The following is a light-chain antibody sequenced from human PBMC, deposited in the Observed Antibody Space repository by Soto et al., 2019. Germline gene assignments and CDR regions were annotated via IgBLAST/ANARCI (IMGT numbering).Light chain of an antibody. CDR3: QQYGASPPRLT. Sequence: EIVLTQSPGTLSLSPGEGATLSCRASQSVSSSFLAWYQQKPGQAPRLLIYAASTRATGIPDRFSGSGSGTDFTLTISRLEPEDFALYYCQQYGASPPRLTFGGGTKVEIK. CDR1: QSVSSSF. J-gene: IGKJ4*01. V-gene: IGKV3-20*01. CDR2: AAS.